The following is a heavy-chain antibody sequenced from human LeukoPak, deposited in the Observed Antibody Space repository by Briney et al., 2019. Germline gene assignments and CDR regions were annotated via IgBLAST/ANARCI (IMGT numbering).Heavy chain of an antibody. CDR1: GFTFSSYG. V-gene: IGHV3-30*02. CDR2: IRYDGSNK. CDR3: ARDSVQEGTYYDFWSGYGYYYYYMDV. Sequence: GGSLRLSCAASGFTFSSYGMHWVRQAPGKGLEWVAFIRYDGSNKYYADSVKGRFTISRDNAKNSLYLQMNSLRAEDTAVYYCARDSVQEGTYYDFWSGYGYYYYYMDVWGKGTTVTVSS. D-gene: IGHD3-3*01. J-gene: IGHJ6*03.